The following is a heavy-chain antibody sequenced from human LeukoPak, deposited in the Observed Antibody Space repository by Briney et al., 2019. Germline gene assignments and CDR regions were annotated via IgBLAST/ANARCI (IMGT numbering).Heavy chain of an antibody. CDR3: ARDSYYDSSGYYYGY. J-gene: IGHJ4*02. V-gene: IGHV3-21*01. CDR1: GFTFSSYS. D-gene: IGHD3-22*01. CDR2: ISSSSSYI. Sequence: GGSLRLSCAASGFTFSSYSMNWVRQAPGKGLEWVSSISSSSSYIYYADSVKGRFTISRDNAKNSLYLQMNSLRAEDTAVYYCARDSYYDSSGYYYGYWGQGTLVTVSS.